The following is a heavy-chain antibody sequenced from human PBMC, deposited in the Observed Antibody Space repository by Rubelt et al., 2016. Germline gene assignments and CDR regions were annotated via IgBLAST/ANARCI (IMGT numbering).Heavy chain of an antibody. CDR1: GGTFSSYA. J-gene: IGHJ5*02. D-gene: IGHD3-3*01. V-gene: IGHV1-69*04. CDR3: ARSPRYDFEDNWFDP. CDR2: IIPILGIA. Sequence: QVQLVQSGAEVKKPGSSVKVSCKASGGTFSSYAISWVRQAPGQGLEWMGRIIPILGIANYAQKFQGSVTITADKSTSTAYMELSSLRSEDTAVYYCARSPRYDFEDNWFDPWGQGTLVTVSS.